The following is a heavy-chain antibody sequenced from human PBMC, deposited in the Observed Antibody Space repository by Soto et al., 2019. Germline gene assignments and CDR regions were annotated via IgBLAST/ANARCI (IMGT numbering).Heavy chain of an antibody. CDR2: INAGSGNT. CDR3: AREWFGECWFDP. V-gene: IGHV1-3*01. Sequence: ASVKVSCKASGYTFTSYAMHWVRQAPGQRLEWMGWINAGSGNTKYSQKFQGRVTITRDTSASTAYMELSSLRSEDTAVYYCAREWFGECWFDPWGQGTLVTVSS. CDR1: GYTFTSYA. D-gene: IGHD3-10*01. J-gene: IGHJ5*02.